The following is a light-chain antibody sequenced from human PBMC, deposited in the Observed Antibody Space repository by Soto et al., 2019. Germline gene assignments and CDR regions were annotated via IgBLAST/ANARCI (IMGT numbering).Light chain of an antibody. Sequence: DIQMTQSPSSLSASVGDRVTITCRASQGISKYLAWYQQKAGSVPKLLIYAASTLQSGVPSRFSGSGSGTDFTLTISSLQPEDAASYYCQMYDSVPLHFGQGTKLEIK. CDR3: QMYDSVPLH. V-gene: IGKV1-27*01. CDR2: AAS. CDR1: QGISKY. J-gene: IGKJ2*01.